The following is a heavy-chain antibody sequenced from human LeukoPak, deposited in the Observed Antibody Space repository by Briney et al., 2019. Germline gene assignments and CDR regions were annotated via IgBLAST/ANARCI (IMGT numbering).Heavy chain of an antibody. CDR3: AKDTYGGNSVPFDY. Sequence: PGGSLRLSCAASGFTFNTNSMHWVRQAPGKGLEWVSYISSSGSTIYYADSVKGRFTISRDNSKNTLYLQMNSLRAEDTAVYYCAKDTYGGNSVPFDYWGQGTLVTVSS. CDR2: ISSSGSTI. D-gene: IGHD4-23*01. J-gene: IGHJ4*02. V-gene: IGHV3-48*01. CDR1: GFTFNTNS.